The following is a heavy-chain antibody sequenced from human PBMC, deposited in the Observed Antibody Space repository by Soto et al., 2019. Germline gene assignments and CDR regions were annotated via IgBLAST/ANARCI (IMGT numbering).Heavy chain of an antibody. CDR2: IYYSGST. CDR1: GGSISSSSYY. CDR3: ARAVYSGSYFDY. V-gene: IGHV4-39*01. Sequence: SETLSLTCTVSGGSISSSSYYWGWIRHPPGKGLEWIGSIYYSGSTYYNPSLKSRVTISVDTSKNQFSLKLSSVTAADTAVYYCARAVYSGSYFDYWGQGTLVTVS. D-gene: IGHD1-26*01. J-gene: IGHJ4*02.